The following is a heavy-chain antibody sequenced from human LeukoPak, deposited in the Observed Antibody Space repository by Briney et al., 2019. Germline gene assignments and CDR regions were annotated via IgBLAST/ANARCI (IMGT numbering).Heavy chain of an antibody. CDR1: GGSFSGYY. D-gene: IGHD6-19*01. Sequence: SETLSLTCAVYGGSFSGYYWSWIRQPPGKGLEWIGEINHSGSTNYNPSLKSRVTISVDTSKNQFSLKLSSVTAADTAVYYCARGKKRLFDYWGQGTLVTVSS. CDR2: INHSGST. V-gene: IGHV4-34*01. J-gene: IGHJ4*02. CDR3: ARGKKRLFDY.